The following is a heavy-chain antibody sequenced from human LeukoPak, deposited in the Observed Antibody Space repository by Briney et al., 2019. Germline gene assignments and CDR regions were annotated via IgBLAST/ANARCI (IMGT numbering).Heavy chain of an antibody. Sequence: PSETLSLTCTVSGYSISSGYYWGWIRQPPGKGLEWIGIIYHSGSTYYNPSLKSRVTISVATCKNQFSLKLRSVTAADTAVYYCARSIVVAGPFDYWGQGTLVTVYS. CDR1: GYSISSGYY. CDR2: IYHSGST. V-gene: IGHV4-38-2*02. CDR3: ARSIVVAGPFDY. J-gene: IGHJ4*02. D-gene: IGHD6-19*01.